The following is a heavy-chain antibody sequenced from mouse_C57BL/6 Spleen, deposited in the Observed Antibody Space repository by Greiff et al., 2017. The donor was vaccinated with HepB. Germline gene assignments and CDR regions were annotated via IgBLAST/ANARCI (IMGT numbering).Heavy chain of an antibody. V-gene: IGHV1-18*01. CDR1: GYTFIDYN. CDR3: AREGYGSRYYAMDY. Sequence: VQLQQSGPELVKPGASVKIPCKASGYTFIDYNMDWVKQSHGKSLEWIGDINPNNGGTIYNQKFKGKATLTVDKSSSTAYMELRSLTSEDTAVYYCAREGYGSRYYAMDYWGQGTSVTVSS. CDR2: INPNNGGT. D-gene: IGHD1-1*01. J-gene: IGHJ4*01.